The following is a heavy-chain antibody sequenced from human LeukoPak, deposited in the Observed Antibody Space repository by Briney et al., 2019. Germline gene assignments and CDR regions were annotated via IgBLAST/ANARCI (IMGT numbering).Heavy chain of an antibody. J-gene: IGHJ4*02. CDR3: ARSSGIAVAGTVDY. Sequence: PSETLSLTCTVSGGSISSSSYYWGWIRQPPGKGLEWIGSIYYSGSTYYNPSLKSRVTISVDTSKNQFSLKLSSVTAADTAVYYCARSSGIAVAGTVDYWGQGTLVTVSS. CDR1: GGSISSSSYY. D-gene: IGHD6-19*01. CDR2: IYYSGST. V-gene: IGHV4-39*01.